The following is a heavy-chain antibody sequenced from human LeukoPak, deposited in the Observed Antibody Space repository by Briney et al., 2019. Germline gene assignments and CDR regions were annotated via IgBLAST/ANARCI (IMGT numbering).Heavy chain of an antibody. V-gene: IGHV4-34*01. CDR3: ARSSEGRYYYDSSGFSYYYYYMDV. CDR2: INHSGSI. CDR1: GGSFSGYY. Sequence: SETLSLTCTVYGGSFSGYYWSWIRQPPGRGLEWIGEINHSGSINYNPSLKSRVTISVDTSKNQFSLKLSSVTAADTAVYYCARSSEGRYYYDSSGFSYYYYYMDVWGKGTTVTISS. J-gene: IGHJ6*03. D-gene: IGHD3-22*01.